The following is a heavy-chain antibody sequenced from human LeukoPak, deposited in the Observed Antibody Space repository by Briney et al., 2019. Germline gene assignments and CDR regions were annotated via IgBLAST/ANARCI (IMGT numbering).Heavy chain of an antibody. CDR1: GGSISSSSYY. V-gene: IGHV4-39*01. J-gene: IGHJ3*02. Sequence: SETLSLTCTVSGGSISSSSYYWGWIRQPPGKGLEWIGSIYYSGSTYYNPSPKSRVTISVDTSKNQFSLKLSSVTAADTAVYYCCRYCSSTSCLHSDAFDIWGQGTMVTVSS. CDR3: CRYCSSTSCLHSDAFDI. D-gene: IGHD2-2*01. CDR2: IYYSGST.